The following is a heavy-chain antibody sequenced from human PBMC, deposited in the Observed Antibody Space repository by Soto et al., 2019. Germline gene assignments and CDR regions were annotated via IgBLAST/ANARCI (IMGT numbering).Heavy chain of an antibody. CDR1: GFSFSSYW. CDR2: IKSDGSST. Sequence: EVQLVESGGGLVQPGGSLRLSCAASGFSFSSYWMHWVRQAPGKGLVWVSRIKSDGSSTTYADSVKGRFNISRDNAKNTLYLQMNSLRAEDTAVYYCATRSSLRPFDIWGQGTMVTVSS. D-gene: IGHD1-26*01. J-gene: IGHJ3*02. V-gene: IGHV3-74*01. CDR3: ATRSSLRPFDI.